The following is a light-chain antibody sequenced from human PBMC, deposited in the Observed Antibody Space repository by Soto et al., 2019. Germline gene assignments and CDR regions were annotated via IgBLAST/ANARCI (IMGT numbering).Light chain of an antibody. CDR1: SSNIGAGYD. CDR3: QSFDKYLSAVV. CDR2: GIS. V-gene: IGLV1-40*01. J-gene: IGLJ2*01. Sequence: QSVLTQPPSVSGAPGQKVTISCTGGSSNIGAGYDVNWYQQLPGTAPKLLISGISDRPSGVPDRFSGSKSGTSASLAISGLQAEDEADYYCQSFDKYLSAVVFGGGTKVTVL.